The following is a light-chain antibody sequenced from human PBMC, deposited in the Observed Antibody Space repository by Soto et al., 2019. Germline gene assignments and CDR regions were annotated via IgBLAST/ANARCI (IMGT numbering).Light chain of an antibody. Sequence: IVVPPSPATLSASPGERVTLSCRASQSVNTNLAWYQQKPGQAPRLLIYVSSTRATGVPARFSGSGSRTEFTLTISSLQSEDFAVYYCQQYNNWPLTFGPGTKVDI. CDR2: VSS. CDR3: QQYNNWPLT. V-gene: IGKV3-15*01. J-gene: IGKJ3*01. CDR1: QSVNTN.